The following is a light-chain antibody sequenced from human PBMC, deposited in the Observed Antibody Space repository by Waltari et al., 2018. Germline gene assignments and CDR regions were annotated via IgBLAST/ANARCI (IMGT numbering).Light chain of an antibody. Sequence: QSVLTQPPSLSGAPGQRVTMSCTGSSSNIGAGFDVHWYPHLPGTAPKLLIFGNTNRPSGVPDRLPAAKSGASASLPITGLQSEDEAVYYCQSYDSRLSVVVFGGGTKLTVL. CDR1: SSNIGAGFD. V-gene: IGLV1-40*01. J-gene: IGLJ2*01. CDR2: GNT. CDR3: QSYDSRLSVVV.